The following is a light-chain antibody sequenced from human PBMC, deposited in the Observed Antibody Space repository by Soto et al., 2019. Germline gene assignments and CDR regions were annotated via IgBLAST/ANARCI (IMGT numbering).Light chain of an antibody. Sequence: EIVMTQSPATLSVSPGERATLSCRASQSVSSNLAWYQQKPGQAPRLLIYAESTRATGIPARFSGSGSGTEFTLTISSLQSGDFAVYYCQQYNNWPYTFGQGTKLEIK. CDR1: QSVSSN. V-gene: IGKV3-15*01. CDR2: AES. J-gene: IGKJ2*01. CDR3: QQYNNWPYT.